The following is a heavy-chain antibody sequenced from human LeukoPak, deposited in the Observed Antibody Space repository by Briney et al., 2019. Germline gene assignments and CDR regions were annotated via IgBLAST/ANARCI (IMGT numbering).Heavy chain of an antibody. CDR3: AREDYGDPFDY. D-gene: IGHD4-17*01. V-gene: IGHV1-2*02. Sequence: GASVKVSCKASGYTFTGYYMHWVRQAPGQGLEWMGWINPNSGGTNYAQKFQGRVTMTRDTSISTAYMELSSLRSEDTAVYYCAREDYGDPFDYWGQGTLVTVSS. CDR1: GYTFTGYY. CDR2: INPNSGGT. J-gene: IGHJ4*02.